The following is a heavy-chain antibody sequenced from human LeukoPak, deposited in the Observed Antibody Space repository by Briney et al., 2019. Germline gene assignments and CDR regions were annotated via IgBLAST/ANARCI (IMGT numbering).Heavy chain of an antibody. CDR2: INPNSGVT. CDR1: GYTFIDYF. Sequence: GASVKVSCMASGYTFIDYFIHWMRQTPGQGLEWLGWINPNSGVTRYAQKFQDRVTMTRDTAAYMELSSLKSDDTAVYYCVRAVSGTLGGAFDIWGQGTAVTVSS. V-gene: IGHV1-2*02. CDR3: VRAVSGTLGGAFDI. J-gene: IGHJ3*02. D-gene: IGHD1-7*01.